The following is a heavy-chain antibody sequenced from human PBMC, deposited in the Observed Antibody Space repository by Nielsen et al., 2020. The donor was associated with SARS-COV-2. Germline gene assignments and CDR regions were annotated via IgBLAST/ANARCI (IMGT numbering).Heavy chain of an antibody. D-gene: IGHD3-16*01. V-gene: IGHV4-4*02. J-gene: IGHJ6*02. CDR2: IYHSGST. Sequence: SETLSLTCAVSGGSISSSNWWSWVRQPPGKGLEWIGEIYHSGSTNYNPSLKSRVTISVDKSKNQFSLKLSSVTAADTAVYYCARDLTQSYFYYGMDVWGQGTTVTVSS. CDR1: GGSISSSNW. CDR3: ARDLTQSYFYYGMDV.